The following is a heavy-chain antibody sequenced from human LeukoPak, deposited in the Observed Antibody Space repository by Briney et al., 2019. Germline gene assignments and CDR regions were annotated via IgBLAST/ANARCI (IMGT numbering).Heavy chain of an antibody. Sequence: SETLSLTCTVSGGSISSYYWSWIRQPPGKGLEWIGYIYYSGSTNYNPSLKSRVTISVDTSKNQFSLKLSSVTAADTAVYYCARVRDGYNPVKLFDPWGQGTLVPVSS. CDR3: ARVRDGYNPVKLFDP. J-gene: IGHJ5*02. CDR2: IYYSGST. D-gene: IGHD5-24*01. V-gene: IGHV4-59*01. CDR1: GGSISSYY.